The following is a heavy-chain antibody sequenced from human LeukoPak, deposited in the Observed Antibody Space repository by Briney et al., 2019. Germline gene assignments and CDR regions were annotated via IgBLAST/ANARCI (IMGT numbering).Heavy chain of an antibody. J-gene: IGHJ6*02. V-gene: IGHV1-2*02. Sequence: ASVKVSCKASGYTFTCYYMHWVRQAPGQGLEWMGWINPNSGGTNYAQKFQGRVTMTRDTSISTAYMELSRLRSDDTAVYYCARAYSGSPRYYYYYGMDVWGQGTTVTVSS. CDR3: ARAYSGSPRYYYYYGMDV. D-gene: IGHD1-26*01. CDR1: GYTFTCYY. CDR2: INPNSGGT.